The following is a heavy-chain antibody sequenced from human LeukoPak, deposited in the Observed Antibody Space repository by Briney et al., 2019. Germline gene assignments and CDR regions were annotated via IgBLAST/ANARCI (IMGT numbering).Heavy chain of an antibody. CDR1: GYTFTSYA. CDR3: AREGFYCTTTNCYNDY. CDR2: INAGNGDT. D-gene: IGHD2-2*02. Sequence: ASVKVSCKASGYTFTSYAMHWVRQAPGQRLEWMGWINAGNGDTKYSQKFQGRVTITSDTSASTATMELSSLRSEDTAVYYCAREGFYCTTTNCYNDYWGQGTLVTVSS. V-gene: IGHV1-3*01. J-gene: IGHJ4*02.